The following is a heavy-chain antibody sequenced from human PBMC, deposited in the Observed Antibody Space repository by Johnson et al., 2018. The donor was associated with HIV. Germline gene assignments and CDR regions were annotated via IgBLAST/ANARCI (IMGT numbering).Heavy chain of an antibody. V-gene: IGHV3-20*04. D-gene: IGHD6-19*01. J-gene: IGHJ3*02. CDR1: GFTFEDYG. Sequence: VQLVESGGGLVQPGGSLRLSCAASGFTFEDYGMNWVRQAPGKGLEWVSGINWNGGSTYYADSVKGRFTISRDNSKNTLDLQMNSLRAEDTAVYYWVSSAQWSGWPPGAFDIWGQGTMVTVSS. CDR3: VSSAQWSGWPPGAFDI. CDR2: INWNGGST.